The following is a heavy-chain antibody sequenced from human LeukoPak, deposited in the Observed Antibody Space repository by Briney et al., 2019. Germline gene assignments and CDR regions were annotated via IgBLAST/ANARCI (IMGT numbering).Heavy chain of an antibody. CDR1: GYTFTSYD. J-gene: IGHJ4*02. CDR2: MNPNSGNT. CDR3: ASMYSSGWYRIDY. D-gene: IGHD6-19*01. Sequence: ASVKVSCKASGYTFTSYDINWVRQATGQGLEWMGWMNPNSGNTGYAQKFQGRVTTTRNTSISTAYMELSSLRSEDTAVYYCASMYSSGWYRIDYWGQGTLVTVSS. V-gene: IGHV1-8*01.